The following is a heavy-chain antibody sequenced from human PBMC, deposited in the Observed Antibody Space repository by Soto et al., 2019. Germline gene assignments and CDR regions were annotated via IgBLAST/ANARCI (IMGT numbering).Heavy chain of an antibody. V-gene: IGHV4-30-4*01. CDR1: GGSISSGDYY. D-gene: IGHD4-17*01. Sequence: QVQLQESGPGLVKPSQTLSLTCTVSGGSISSGDYYWSWIRQPPGKGLEWIGYIYYSGSTYYNPSLKSRVTISVDTSKNQFSLKLSSVTAADTAVYYCARDISYGDYRGANWFDPWGQGTLVTVSS. CDR3: ARDISYGDYRGANWFDP. J-gene: IGHJ5*02. CDR2: IYYSGST.